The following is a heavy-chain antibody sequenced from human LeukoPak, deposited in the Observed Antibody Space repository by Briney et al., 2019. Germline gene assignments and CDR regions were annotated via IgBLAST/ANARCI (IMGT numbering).Heavy chain of an antibody. V-gene: IGHV3-7*01. CDR2: INQDESVK. D-gene: IGHD6-13*01. CDR1: GFTFSNYW. CDR3: ARIGYSSSSTDY. Sequence: GGSLRLSCAASGFTFSNYWMSWVRQASGKGLEWVANINQDESVKYYVDSLKGRFTVSRDNAKNSLYLQMNSLRAEDTAMYYCARIGYSSSSTDYWGQGTLVTVSS. J-gene: IGHJ4*02.